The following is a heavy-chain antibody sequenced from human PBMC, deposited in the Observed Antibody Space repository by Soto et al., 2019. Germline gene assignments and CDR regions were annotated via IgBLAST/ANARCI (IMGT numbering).Heavy chain of an antibody. V-gene: IGHV1-18*01. CDR2: ISAYNGNT. Sequence: QVQLVQSGAEVKKPGASVKVSCKASGYTFTSYGISWVRQAPGQGLEWMGWISAYNGNTNYAQKLQGRVTMTTDTSTSTAYMELRSLRSDDTAVYYCARDPGYSSGWLQGYYYYGMDVWGQGTTVTVSS. CDR1: GYTFTSYG. J-gene: IGHJ6*02. D-gene: IGHD6-19*01. CDR3: ARDPGYSSGWLQGYYYYGMDV.